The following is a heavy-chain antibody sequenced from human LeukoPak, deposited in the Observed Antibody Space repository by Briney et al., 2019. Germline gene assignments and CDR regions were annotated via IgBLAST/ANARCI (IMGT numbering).Heavy chain of an antibody. V-gene: IGHV4-59*01. CDR1: GGSISSYY. CDR3: ARAYSGSYSPFDY. J-gene: IGHJ4*02. CDR2: IYYSGST. Sequence: SETLSLTCTVSGGSISSYYWSWIRQPPGKGREWIGYIYYSGSTNYNPSLKSRVTISVDTSKNQFSLKLSSVTAADTAVYYCARAYSGSYSPFDYWGQGTLVTVSS. D-gene: IGHD1-26*01.